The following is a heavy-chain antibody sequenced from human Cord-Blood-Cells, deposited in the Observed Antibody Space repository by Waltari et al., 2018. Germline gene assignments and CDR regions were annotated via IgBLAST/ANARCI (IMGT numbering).Heavy chain of an antibody. CDR2: ISHDGSNK. CDR1: GFTFSSYA. V-gene: IGHV3-30*04. D-gene: IGHD1-1*01. Sequence: QVQLVESGGGVVQPGRSLRLSCAASGFTFSSYAMHWVRQAPGKGLEWVAVISHDGSNKYYADSVKGRFTISRDNSKNTLYLQMNSLRADDTAVYYCARVAGPHWYFDLWGRGTLVTVSS. J-gene: IGHJ2*01. CDR3: ARVAGPHWYFDL.